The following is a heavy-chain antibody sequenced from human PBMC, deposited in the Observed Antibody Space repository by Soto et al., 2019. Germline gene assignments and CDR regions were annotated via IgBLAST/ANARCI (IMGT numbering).Heavy chain of an antibody. Sequence: EVQLVESGGGLVQPGGSLRLSCAASGFTFSSYEMNWVRQAPGKGPEWVSYISSSGSTIYYADSVKGRFTISRDNAKNSLYLQMNSLRAEDTAVYYCARVGSSSYPDAFDIWGQGTMVTVSS. CDR3: ARVGSSSYPDAFDI. D-gene: IGHD6-6*01. CDR2: ISSSGSTI. CDR1: GFTFSSYE. V-gene: IGHV3-48*03. J-gene: IGHJ3*02.